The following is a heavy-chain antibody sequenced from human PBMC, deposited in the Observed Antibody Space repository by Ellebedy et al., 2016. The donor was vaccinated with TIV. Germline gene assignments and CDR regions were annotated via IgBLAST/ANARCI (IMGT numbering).Heavy chain of an antibody. CDR1: GFTFSSYS. J-gene: IGHJ4*02. CDR2: ISSSSSYI. CDR3: ARDWSHPLFGVVITETERNDY. Sequence: GESLKISXAASGFTFSSYSMNWVRQAPGKGLEWVSSISSSSSYIYYADSVKGRFTISRDNAKNSLYLQMNSLRAEDTAVYYCARDWSHPLFGVVITETERNDYWGQGTLVTVSS. D-gene: IGHD3-3*01. V-gene: IGHV3-21*01.